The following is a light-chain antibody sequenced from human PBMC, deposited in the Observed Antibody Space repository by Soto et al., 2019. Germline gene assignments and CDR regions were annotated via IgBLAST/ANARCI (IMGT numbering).Light chain of an antibody. V-gene: IGKV3-20*01. CDR3: QQCGSLPGT. CDR1: ESVNGNY. CDR2: ATS. Sequence: ETVLTQSSGTLSLCPGEGGRVSWRASESVNGNYLAWYQQKPGQAPMLLIYATSSRATGIPDRFSGSGSGTDFTLTISRLQPEDFAVYYCQQCGSLPGTFGQGTKVDIK. J-gene: IGKJ1*01.